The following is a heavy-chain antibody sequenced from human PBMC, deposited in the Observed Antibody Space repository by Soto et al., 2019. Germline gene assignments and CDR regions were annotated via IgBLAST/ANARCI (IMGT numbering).Heavy chain of an antibody. Sequence: LSLTCTVSGGSITTGGYYWSWIRQLPGKGLEWIGHRYYSESTYYNPSLKSRVSISLDTSKNQFSLKLSFVTAADTAMYYCARTRCSGGSCYSWSLDYWGQGTPVTVSS. CDR2: RYYSEST. J-gene: IGHJ4*02. CDR1: GGSITTGGYY. V-gene: IGHV4-31*03. D-gene: IGHD2-15*01. CDR3: ARTRCSGGSCYSWSLDY.